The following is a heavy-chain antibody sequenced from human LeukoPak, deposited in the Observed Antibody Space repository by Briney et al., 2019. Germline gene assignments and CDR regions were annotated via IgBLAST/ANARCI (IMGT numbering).Heavy chain of an antibody. Sequence: SETLSLTCTVSGGSISSYYWSWIRQPPGKGLEWIGYIYYSGSTNYNPSLKSRVTISVDTSKNQFSLKLSSVTAADTAVYYCAGNTYYYDSSGYYYYYYGMDVWGQGTTVTVSS. V-gene: IGHV4-59*01. J-gene: IGHJ6*02. D-gene: IGHD3-22*01. CDR1: GGSISSYY. CDR3: AGNTYYYDSSGYYYYYYGMDV. CDR2: IYYSGST.